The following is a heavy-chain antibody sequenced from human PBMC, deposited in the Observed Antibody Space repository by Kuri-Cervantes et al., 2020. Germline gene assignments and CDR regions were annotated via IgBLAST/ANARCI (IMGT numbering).Heavy chain of an antibody. Sequence: GSLRLSCAVSGYSISSGYQWGWIRQPPGKGLEWIGEINHSGSTNYNPSLKSRVTISVDASKNQFSLKVRSVTAADLAVYYCASGHGTGSYNWLDPWGQGTLVTVSS. CDR1: GYSISSGYQ. J-gene: IGHJ5*02. V-gene: IGHV4-38-2*01. D-gene: IGHD3-10*01. CDR2: INHSGST. CDR3: ASGHGTGSYNWLDP.